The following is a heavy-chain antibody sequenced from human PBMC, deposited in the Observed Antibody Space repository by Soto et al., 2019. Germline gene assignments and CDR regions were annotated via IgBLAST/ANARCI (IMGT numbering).Heavy chain of an antibody. V-gene: IGHV5-51*01. Sequence: GESLKISCKGSGYSFTSYWIDWVRQMPRKGLEWMGMIYHGDSDTRYSPSFQGQVTISADKSISTAYLQWSSLKASDTAMYYCARQDTAIDGGMDVWGQGTTVTVS. J-gene: IGHJ6*02. CDR1: GYSFTSYW. CDR2: IYHGDSDT. CDR3: ARQDTAIDGGMDV. D-gene: IGHD5-18*01.